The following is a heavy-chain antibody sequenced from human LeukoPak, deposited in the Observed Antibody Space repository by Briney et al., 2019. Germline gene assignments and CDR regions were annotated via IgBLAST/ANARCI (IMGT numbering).Heavy chain of an antibody. CDR3: ARGYDYGDGVDY. D-gene: IGHD4-17*01. J-gene: IGHJ4*02. V-gene: IGHV1-8*01. CDR1: GYTFTSYD. CDR2: MNPNSGNT. Sequence: GASVKVSCKASGYTFTSYDFNWVRQATGQGLEWMGWMNPNSGNTGYAQKFQGRVTMTRNTSISTAYMELSSLRSEDTAVYYCARGYDYGDGVDYWGQGTLVTVSS.